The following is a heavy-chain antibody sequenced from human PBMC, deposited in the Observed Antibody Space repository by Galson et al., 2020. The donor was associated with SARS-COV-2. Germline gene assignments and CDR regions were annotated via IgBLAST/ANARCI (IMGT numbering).Heavy chain of an antibody. CDR2: IKGDGSET. J-gene: IGHJ4*02. D-gene: IGHD6-19*01. V-gene: IGHV3-7*01. CDR1: GFTFNNFW. Sequence: GESLKTSCEVSGFTFNNFWMSWFRQAPGKGLEWVANIKGDGSETNYADFVKGRFSISRDNAANSLYLQMNSPRVEDSAVYYCSREGWQGGYWGQGTRVTVSS. CDR3: SREGWQGGY.